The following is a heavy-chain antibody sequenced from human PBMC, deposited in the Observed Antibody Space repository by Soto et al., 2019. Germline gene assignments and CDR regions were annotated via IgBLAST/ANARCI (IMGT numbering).Heavy chain of an antibody. J-gene: IGHJ5*02. Sequence: LSLTCAVYGGSFSGYYWSWIRQPPGKGLEWIGEINHSGSTNYNPSLKSRVTISVDTSKNQFSLKLSSVTAADMAVYYCARAVAPYLGTWFDPWGQGTLVTVSS. CDR3: ARAVAPYLGTWFDP. CDR2: INHSGST. V-gene: IGHV4-34*01. D-gene: IGHD3-16*01. CDR1: GGSFSGYY.